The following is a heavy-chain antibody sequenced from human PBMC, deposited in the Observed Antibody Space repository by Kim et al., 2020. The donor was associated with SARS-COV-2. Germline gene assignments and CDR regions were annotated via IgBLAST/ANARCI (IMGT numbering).Heavy chain of an antibody. Sequence: SVKGRFTISRDNSKTTLNLQMNSLRAEDTAVYYCAGKRNYYGSGSYILDYWGQGTLVTVSS. J-gene: IGHJ4*02. D-gene: IGHD3-10*01. V-gene: IGHV3-30*03. CDR3: AGKRNYYGSGSYILDY.